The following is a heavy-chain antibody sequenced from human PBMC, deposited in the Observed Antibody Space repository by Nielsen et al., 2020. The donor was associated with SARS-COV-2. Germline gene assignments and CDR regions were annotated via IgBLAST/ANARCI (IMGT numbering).Heavy chain of an antibody. CDR3: ATVGSGWYKFFDY. Sequence: SETLFLTCTVSGASIRSYYWSWLRQPPGKGLEWIGYTHSIGSTNYNPSLKSRVTISADTSKNQFSLRLTSVSAADAAVYYCATVGSGWYKFFDYWGQGALVTVSS. CDR1: GASIRSYY. J-gene: IGHJ4*02. CDR2: THSIGST. V-gene: IGHV4-59*12. D-gene: IGHD6-19*01.